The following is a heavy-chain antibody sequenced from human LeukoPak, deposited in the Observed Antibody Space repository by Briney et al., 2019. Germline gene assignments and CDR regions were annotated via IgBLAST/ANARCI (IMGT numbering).Heavy chain of an antibody. CDR1: GGSISSHY. Sequence: SETLSLTCTVSGGSISSHYWSWIRQPPGKGLEWIGYMYCSGSTNYNPFRKSRVTISVDTSKTQFSLKLSSVTAADTAVYYCARSDSSSWYVYDYWGQGTLVTVSS. CDR2: MYCSGST. V-gene: IGHV4-59*11. CDR3: ARSDSSSWYVYDY. J-gene: IGHJ4*02. D-gene: IGHD6-13*01.